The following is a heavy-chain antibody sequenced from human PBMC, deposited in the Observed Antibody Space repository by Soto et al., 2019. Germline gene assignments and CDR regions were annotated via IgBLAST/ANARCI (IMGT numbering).Heavy chain of an antibody. J-gene: IGHJ2*01. CDR3: ARVFMRWDWYFDL. CDR1: GGTFSSYA. D-gene: IGHD1-26*01. V-gene: IGHV1-69*12. Sequence: QVQLVQSGAEVKKPGSSVKVSCKASGGTFSSYAISWVRQAAGQGLEWMGGIIPIFGTANYAQNCQGRVTITADESTSTAYMELSSLRSEDTAVYYCARVFMRWDWYFDLWGRGTLVTVSS. CDR2: IIPIFGTA.